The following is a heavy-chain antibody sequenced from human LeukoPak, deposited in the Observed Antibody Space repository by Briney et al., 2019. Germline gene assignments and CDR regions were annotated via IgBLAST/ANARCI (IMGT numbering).Heavy chain of an antibody. CDR2: IWYDGSNK. D-gene: IGHD3-10*01. J-gene: IGHJ6*02. CDR1: GFMLSSYD. Sequence: GGSLRLSCVASGFMLSSYDMHWVRQPPGKGLEWVAVIWYDGSNKYYADSVKGRFTISRDNSKSTLYLQMNSLRAEDTAVYYCARYYGSGSEHFMDVWGQGTTVTVSS. CDR3: ARYYGSGSEHFMDV. V-gene: IGHV3-33*01.